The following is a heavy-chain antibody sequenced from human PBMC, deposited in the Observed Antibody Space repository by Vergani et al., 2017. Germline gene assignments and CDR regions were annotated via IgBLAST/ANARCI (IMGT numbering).Heavy chain of an antibody. CDR2: IKQDGSEK. Sequence: EVHLVESGGGLVQPGGSLRVSCAASGFTFSSYWMSWVRQAPGKGLEWVAHIKQDGSEKYYVDSVKGRFTISRDNAENSVYLEMNSLRVEDTAVYYCATMGGATFNRPYNWFDPRGQGTLVTVSS. J-gene: IGHJ5*02. CDR3: ATMGGATFNRPYNWFDP. D-gene: IGHD1-26*01. V-gene: IGHV3-7*01. CDR1: GFTFSSYW.